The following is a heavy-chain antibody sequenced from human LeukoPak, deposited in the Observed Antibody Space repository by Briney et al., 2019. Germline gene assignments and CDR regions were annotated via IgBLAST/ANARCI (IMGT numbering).Heavy chain of an antibody. Sequence: PGGSLRLSCAASGFTVSSNYMTWVRQAPGKGLEWASIIYSGGSTSYADSVKGRFTISRDNSKNTLYLQMNSLRAEDTAVYYCARDVVGATYFDWGQGTLVTVSS. CDR1: GFTVSSNY. CDR3: ARDVVGATYFD. V-gene: IGHV3-53*01. CDR2: IYSGGST. J-gene: IGHJ4*02. D-gene: IGHD1-26*01.